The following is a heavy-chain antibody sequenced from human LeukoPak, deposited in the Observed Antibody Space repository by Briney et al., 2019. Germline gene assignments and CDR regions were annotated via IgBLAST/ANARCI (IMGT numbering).Heavy chain of an antibody. CDR1: SGSISNSNYY. Sequence: PSETLSLTCTVSSGSISNSNYYWGWIRQPPGKGLEWIGYIYYSGSTNYNPSLKSRVTISVDTSKNQFSLKLSSVTAADTAVYYCARERLGHAFDIWGQGTMVTVSS. D-gene: IGHD3-16*01. J-gene: IGHJ3*02. V-gene: IGHV4-61*01. CDR3: ARERLGHAFDI. CDR2: IYYSGST.